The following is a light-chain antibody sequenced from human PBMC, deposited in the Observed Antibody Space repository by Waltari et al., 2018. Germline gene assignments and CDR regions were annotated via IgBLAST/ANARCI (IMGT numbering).Light chain of an antibody. CDR3: WSYVGGNTYWV. J-gene: IGLJ3*02. CDR1: SSDVGGDNF. CDR2: DVN. V-gene: IGLV2-11*01. Sequence: QSALAQPRSMSGSPGQSVAISCTGTSSDVGGDNFVSWYHQHPDKDPKLIIYDVNKRPSGVPDRISASTSVKTASLTISGFQAEDEAHYYCWSYVGGNTYWVFGGGTKLTVL.